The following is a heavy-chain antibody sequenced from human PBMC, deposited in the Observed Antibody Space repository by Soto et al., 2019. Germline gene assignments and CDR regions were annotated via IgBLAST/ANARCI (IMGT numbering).Heavy chain of an antibody. CDR3: ARGYYLGSGRPTPGGMDV. J-gene: IGHJ6*02. Sequence: QVHLVQSGAEVKKPGASVKVSCKASGYTFTNYDINWVRQAPGQGLEWMGWISTYTGNTNYAQKLQGRVTMTTDTCSRTAYRERRSLRSDGTAVYYCARGYYLGSGRPTPGGMDVWGQGTTVTVFS. V-gene: IGHV1-18*01. D-gene: IGHD3-10*01. CDR2: ISTYTGNT. CDR1: GYTFTNYD.